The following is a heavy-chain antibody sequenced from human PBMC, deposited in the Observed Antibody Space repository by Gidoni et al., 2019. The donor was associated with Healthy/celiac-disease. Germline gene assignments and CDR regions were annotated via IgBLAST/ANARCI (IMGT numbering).Heavy chain of an antibody. D-gene: IGHD3-3*01. Sequence: QSGAEVKKPGFSVKVSCKASGGTFSSYAISWVRQAPGQGLEWMGGIIPIFGTANYAQKFQGRVTITADESTSTAYMELSSLRSEDTAVYYCASGTIFGVVPNYYYGMDVWGQGTTVTVSS. CDR3: ASGTIFGVVPNYYYGMDV. J-gene: IGHJ6*02. CDR1: GGTFSSYA. V-gene: IGHV1-69*01. CDR2: IIPIFGTA.